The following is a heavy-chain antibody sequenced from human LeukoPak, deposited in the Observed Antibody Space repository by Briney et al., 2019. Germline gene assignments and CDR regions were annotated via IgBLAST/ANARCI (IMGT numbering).Heavy chain of an antibody. D-gene: IGHD1-26*01. CDR2: MSVGSGLI. V-gene: IGHV3-21*01. CDR1: GFTFSSYS. CDR3: AREFEGTASGAGY. J-gene: IGHJ4*02. Sequence: PGGSLRLSCAASGFTFSSYSTKWIRQAPGKGLGWVSSMSVGSGLIYYAESVKGRFTVSRDNAKKSLYLQMNSLRAEDTAVYYCAREFEGTASGAGYWGQGTLVTVSS.